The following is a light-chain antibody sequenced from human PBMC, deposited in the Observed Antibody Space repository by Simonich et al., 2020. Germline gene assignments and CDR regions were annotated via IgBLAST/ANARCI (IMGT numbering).Light chain of an antibody. CDR3: QTWGTGIVV. CDR1: SGHSSYA. V-gene: IGLV4-69*01. Sequence: QLVLTQSPSASASLGASVKLTCTLSSGHSSYAIAWHQQQPEKGPRYLMKLNSDVSHSKGDGNPDSFSGSSSGAERYLTISSLQSEDEADYYCQTWGTGIVVFGGGTKLTVL. J-gene: IGLJ2*01. CDR2: LNSDVSH.